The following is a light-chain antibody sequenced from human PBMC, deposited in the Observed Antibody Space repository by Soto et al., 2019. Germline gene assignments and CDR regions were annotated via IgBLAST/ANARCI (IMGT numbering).Light chain of an antibody. J-gene: IGKJ1*01. V-gene: IGKV1-5*01. CDR3: QQYETFSGT. CDR2: DAS. CDR1: QSIKTW. Sequence: GDRVTITCRASQSIKTWLAWYQRKPGRAPNLLIYDASSLQSGVPSRFSGSGSGTEFTLTIASLQPDDFATYYCQQYETFSGTFGPGTKVDIK.